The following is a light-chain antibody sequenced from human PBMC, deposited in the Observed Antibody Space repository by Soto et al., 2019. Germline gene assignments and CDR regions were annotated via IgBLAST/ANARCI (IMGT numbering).Light chain of an antibody. J-gene: IGKJ2*01. CDR1: QGVSSW. V-gene: IGKV1-12*01. Sequence: DIQMTQSPSSVSASVGDRVTIACRASQGVSSWLAWYQQKPRKAPKLLIYGASTLQSGVPSRFSGTGSGTDFTLTISSLQPEDFATYYCQQAVSLPYTFGPGTKLEIK. CDR2: GAS. CDR3: QQAVSLPYT.